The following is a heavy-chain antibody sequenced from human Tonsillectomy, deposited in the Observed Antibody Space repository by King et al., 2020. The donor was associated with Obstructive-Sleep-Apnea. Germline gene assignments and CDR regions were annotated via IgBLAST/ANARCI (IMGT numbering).Heavy chain of an antibody. V-gene: IGHV3-49*03. Sequence: VQLVESGGGLVQPGRSLRLSCTASGFTFGDYAMSWFRQAPGKGLEGVGFLRRKVYGGTTEYAESVKGRFTISRDDSKSIAYLQMTSLKTEDTAVYYCTRDLGYYDTSGYLGFYWGQGTLVTVSS. D-gene: IGHD3-22*01. CDR1: GFTFGDYA. CDR3: TRDLGYYDTSGYLGFY. CDR2: LRRKVYGGTT. J-gene: IGHJ4*02.